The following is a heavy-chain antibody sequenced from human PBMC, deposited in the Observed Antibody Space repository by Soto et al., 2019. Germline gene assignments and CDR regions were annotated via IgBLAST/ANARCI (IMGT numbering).Heavy chain of an antibody. CDR3: AHSGGLEVVAALAFDI. CDR1: GFSLSTSGVG. J-gene: IGHJ3*02. Sequence: QITLKESGPTLVKPTQTLTLTCTFSGFSLSTSGVGVGWIRQPPGKALEWLALIYWDDDKRYSPSLKSRLTITKDTSKNEVVLTMTDMDPVDTATYYCAHSGGLEVVAALAFDIWGQGTMVTVSS. CDR2: IYWDDDK. D-gene: IGHD2-15*01. V-gene: IGHV2-5*02.